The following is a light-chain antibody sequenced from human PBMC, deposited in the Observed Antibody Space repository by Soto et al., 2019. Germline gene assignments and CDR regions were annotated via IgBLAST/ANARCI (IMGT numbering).Light chain of an antibody. V-gene: IGLV2-18*02. CDR3: SSYTSSSTFV. Sequence: QSVLTQPPSVSGSPGQSVTISCTGTISDVGSYNRVSWYQQPPGTAPKLMIYEVNHEVSNRPSGVPDRFSGSKSGNTASLTISGLQAEDEADYYCSSYTSSSTFVFGTETKLTVL. J-gene: IGLJ1*01. CDR1: ISDVGSYNR. CDR2: EVS.